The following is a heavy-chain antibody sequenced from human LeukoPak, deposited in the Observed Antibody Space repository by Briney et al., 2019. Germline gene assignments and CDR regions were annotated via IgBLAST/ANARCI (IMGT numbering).Heavy chain of an antibody. V-gene: IGHV3-43*01. D-gene: IGHD3-10*01. Sequence: PGGSLRLSCAASGFTFDDYNMHWVRQPPGKGLEWVSLIRWDGGSTYYADSVKGRFTISRDNSKNSLYLQMNSLRTEDTALYYCAKDGTYGSGSHSRRYLDYWGQGTLVTVSS. CDR2: IRWDGGST. CDR1: GFTFDDYN. J-gene: IGHJ4*02. CDR3: AKDGTYGSGSHSRRYLDY.